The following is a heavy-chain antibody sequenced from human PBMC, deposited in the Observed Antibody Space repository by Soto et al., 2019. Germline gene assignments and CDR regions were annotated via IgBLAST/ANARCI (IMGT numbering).Heavy chain of an antibody. CDR2: TYYRSKWYN. D-gene: IGHD6-19*01. CDR3: ATAPLPTGIAVAGGGAFDY. CDR1: GDSVSSNSAA. Sequence: QVQLQQSGPGLVKPSQTLSLTCAISGDSVSSNSAAWNWIRQSPSRGLEWLGRTYYRSKWYNDYAVSVKSRITINPDTSKNQFSLQLNSVTPEDTAVYYCATAPLPTGIAVAGGGAFDYWGQGTLVTVSS. V-gene: IGHV6-1*01. J-gene: IGHJ4*02.